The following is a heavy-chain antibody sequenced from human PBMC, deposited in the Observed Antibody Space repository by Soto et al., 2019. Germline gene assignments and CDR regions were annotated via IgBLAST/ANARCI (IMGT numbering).Heavy chain of an antibody. J-gene: IGHJ4*02. D-gene: IGHD3-10*01. V-gene: IGHV4-34*01. CDR2: INHSGST. Sequence: QVQLQQWGAGLLKPSETLSLTCAVYGGSFSGYYWSWIRQPPGKGLEWIGEINHSGSTNYNPSLTSRVNISADTSKNQFSLKLTSVTAADTAKYYCARGDGSGSTKGLTDYWGRGTLVTVSS. CDR1: GGSFSGYY. CDR3: ARGDGSGSTKGLTDY.